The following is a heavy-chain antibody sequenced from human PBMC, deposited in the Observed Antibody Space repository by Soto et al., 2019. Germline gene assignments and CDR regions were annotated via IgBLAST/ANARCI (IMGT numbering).Heavy chain of an antibody. J-gene: IGHJ3*02. V-gene: IGHV1-46*01. CDR3: AREKWLVRRNDPFGI. CDR1: GYTFINYY. D-gene: IGHD6-19*01. Sequence: QVQLVQSGAEVKKPGASVKVSCKASGYTFINYYMHWVRQAPGQGLEWMGIINPNGGSTTYAQKFQGRVTLTRDTSTNTVNMELSSLRSEDTAVYYCAREKWLVRRNDPFGIWGQGTMVTVSS. CDR2: INPNGGST.